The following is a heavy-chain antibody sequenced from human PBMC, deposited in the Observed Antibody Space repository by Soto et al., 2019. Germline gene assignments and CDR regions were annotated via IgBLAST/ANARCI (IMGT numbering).Heavy chain of an antibody. CDR1: GFTFSDYY. CDR3: ATVRLYYWYFDL. Sequence: GGSLRLSCTASGFTFSDYYMNWIRQAPGKGLEWVSYITNSGSTIYYLDSVKGRFTISRDNAKNSLYLQMNTLRAEDTAVYYCATVRLYYWYFDLWGRGTLVTVSS. J-gene: IGHJ2*01. D-gene: IGHD2-8*01. CDR2: ITNSGSTI. V-gene: IGHV3-11*04.